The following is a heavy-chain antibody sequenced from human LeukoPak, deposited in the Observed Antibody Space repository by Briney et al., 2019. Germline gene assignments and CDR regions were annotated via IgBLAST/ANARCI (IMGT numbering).Heavy chain of an antibody. CDR3: AKTGVIDDY. D-gene: IGHD1-14*01. CDR2: FYYSGST. J-gene: IGHJ4*02. V-gene: IGHV4-59*05. CDR1: GGSIISYY. Sequence: SETLSLTCTVSGGSIISYYWSWIRQPPGKGLEWIGSFYYSGSTYYNPSLKSRVTISVDTSKNQFSLKLNSVTAADTAVYYCAKTGVIDDYWGQGTLVTVSS.